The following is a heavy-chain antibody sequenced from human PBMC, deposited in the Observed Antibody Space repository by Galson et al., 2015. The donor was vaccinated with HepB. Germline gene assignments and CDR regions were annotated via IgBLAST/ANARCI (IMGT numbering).Heavy chain of an antibody. CDR2: IKQDGSEK. D-gene: IGHD3-3*01. CDR3: ARDNGYDFWSGSAFDI. V-gene: IGHV3-7*01. Sequence: SLRLSCAASGFTLSSYWMSWVRQAPGKGLEWVANIKQDGSEKYYVDSVKGRFTISRDNAKNSLYLQMNSLRAEDTAVYYCARDNGYDFWSGSAFDIWGQGTMVTVSS. CDR1: GFTLSSYW. J-gene: IGHJ3*02.